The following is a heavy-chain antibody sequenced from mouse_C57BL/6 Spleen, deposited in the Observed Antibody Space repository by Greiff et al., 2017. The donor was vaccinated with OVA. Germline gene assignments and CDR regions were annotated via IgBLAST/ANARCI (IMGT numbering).Heavy chain of an antibody. J-gene: IGHJ4*01. CDR1: GFTFSDYG. CDR2: ISSGSSTI. CDR3: ARAATVVAMDY. D-gene: IGHD1-1*01. V-gene: IGHV5-17*01. Sequence: EVMLVESGGGLVKPGGSLKLSCAASGFTFSDYGMHWVRQAPEQGLEWVAYISSGSSTIYYADTVKGRFTISRDNAKTTLFLQMTSLRSEDTAMYYCARAATVVAMDYWGQGTSVTVSS.